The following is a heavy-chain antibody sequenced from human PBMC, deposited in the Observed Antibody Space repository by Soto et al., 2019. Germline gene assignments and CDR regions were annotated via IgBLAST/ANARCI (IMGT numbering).Heavy chain of an antibody. CDR2: IIPILGIA. J-gene: IGHJ6*02. Sequence: QVQLVQSGAEVKKPGSSVKVSSKASGGTFSSYTISWVRQAPGQGLEWMGRIIPILGIANYAQKFQGRVTITADKSTSTAYMELSSLRSEDTAVYYCARVLVAATRKDYYYGMDVWGQGTTVTVSS. CDR1: GGTFSSYT. V-gene: IGHV1-69*02. D-gene: IGHD2-15*01. CDR3: ARVLVAATRKDYYYGMDV.